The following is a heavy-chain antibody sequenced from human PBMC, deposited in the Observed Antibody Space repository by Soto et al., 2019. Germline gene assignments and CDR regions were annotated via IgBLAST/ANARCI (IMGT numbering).Heavy chain of an antibody. J-gene: IGHJ6*03. Sequence: PGGSLRLSCAASGFTFSDYYMSWIRQAPGKGLEWVSYISSSGSTIYYADSVKGRFTISRDNAENSLYLQMNSLRAEDTAVYYCARDAFALNYDILTGYPTYYYSYYMDVWGKGTTVTVSS. CDR2: ISSSGSTI. CDR1: GFTFSDYY. D-gene: IGHD3-9*01. V-gene: IGHV3-11*01. CDR3: ARDAFALNYDILTGYPTYYYSYYMDV.